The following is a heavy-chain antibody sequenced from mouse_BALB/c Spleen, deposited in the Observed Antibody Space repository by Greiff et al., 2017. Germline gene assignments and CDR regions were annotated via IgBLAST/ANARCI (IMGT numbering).Heavy chain of an antibody. J-gene: IGHJ3*01. CDR3: ARELGGFAY. CDR1: GFTFTDYY. Sequence: EVQRVESGGGLVQPGGSLRLSCATSGFTFTDYYMSWVRQPPGKALEWLGFIRNKANGYTTEYSASVKGRFTISRDNSQSILYLQMNTLRAEDSATYYCARELGGFAYWGQGTLVTVSA. V-gene: IGHV7-3*02. CDR2: IRNKANGYTT. D-gene: IGHD4-1*01.